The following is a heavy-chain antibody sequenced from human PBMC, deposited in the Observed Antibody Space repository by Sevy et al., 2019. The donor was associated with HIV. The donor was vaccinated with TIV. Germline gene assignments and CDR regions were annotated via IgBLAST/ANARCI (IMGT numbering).Heavy chain of an antibody. CDR2: IYYSGST. D-gene: IGHD1-26*01. Sequence: SETLSLTCTVSGGSISSYYWSWIRQPPGKGLEWIGYIYYSGSTNYNPSLKSRVTISVDTSKNQFSLKLGSVTAADTAVYYCARDGDSGSYLRSYYYGMDVWGQGTTVTVSS. J-gene: IGHJ6*02. CDR1: GGSISSYY. V-gene: IGHV4-59*01. CDR3: ARDGDSGSYLRSYYYGMDV.